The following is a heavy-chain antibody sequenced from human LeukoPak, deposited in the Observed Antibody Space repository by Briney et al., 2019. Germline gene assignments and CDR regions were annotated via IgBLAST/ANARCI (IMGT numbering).Heavy chain of an antibody. Sequence: ASVKVSCKASGYTFTGYYMHWVRQAPGQGLEWMGWINPNSGGTNYAQKFQGRVTMTRDTSISTAYMELSRLRSDDTAVYYCARTATIGYYYYMDVWGKGTTVTVSS. V-gene: IGHV1-2*02. CDR2: INPNSGGT. D-gene: IGHD5-24*01. CDR1: GYTFTGYY. CDR3: ARTATIGYYYYMDV. J-gene: IGHJ6*03.